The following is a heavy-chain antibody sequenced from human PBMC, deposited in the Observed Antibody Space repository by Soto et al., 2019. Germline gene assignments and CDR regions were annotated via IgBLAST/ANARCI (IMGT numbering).Heavy chain of an antibody. J-gene: IGHJ5*02. CDR1: GGTFSSYT. D-gene: IGHD4-4*01. V-gene: IGHV1-69*04. CDR3: ARDRGTTVPWFDP. CDR2: IIPILGIA. Sequence: SVKVSCKASGGTFSSYTISWVRQAPGQGLEWMGRIIPILGIANYAQKFQGRVTITADKSTSTAYMELSSLRSEDTAVYYCARDRGTTVPWFDPWGQGTLVTVSS.